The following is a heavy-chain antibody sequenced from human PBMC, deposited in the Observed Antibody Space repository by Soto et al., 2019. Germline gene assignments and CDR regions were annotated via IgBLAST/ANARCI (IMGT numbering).Heavy chain of an antibody. CDR2: ISSSSSYI. J-gene: IGHJ6*02. CDR1: GFTFSSYS. Sequence: GGSLRLSCAASGFTFSSYSMNWVRQAPGKGLEWVSSISSSSSYIYYADSVKGRFAISRDNAKNSLYLQMNSLRAEDTAVYYCARDQVVVPAATLVYYYYYGMDVWGQGTTVTVSS. D-gene: IGHD2-2*01. V-gene: IGHV3-21*01. CDR3: ARDQVVVPAATLVYYYYYGMDV.